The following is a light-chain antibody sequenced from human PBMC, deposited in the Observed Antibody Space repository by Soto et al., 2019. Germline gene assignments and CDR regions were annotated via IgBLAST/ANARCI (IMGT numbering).Light chain of an antibody. Sequence: DSVMTQSPLSLPVTPGEPASISCRSSQSLLHSNGYNYLDWYLQNPGQSPQLLIYLGSNRATGVPDRFSGSGSGTDFTLKSSRVEAEDVGVYSGMQTLQSWTLVQGTKLDIK. CDR2: LGS. V-gene: IGKV2-28*01. CDR3: MQTLQSWT. J-gene: IGKJ1*01. CDR1: QSLLHSNGYNY.